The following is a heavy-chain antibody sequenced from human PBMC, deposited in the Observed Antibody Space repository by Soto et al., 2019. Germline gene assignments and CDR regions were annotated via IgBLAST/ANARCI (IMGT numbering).Heavy chain of an antibody. V-gene: IGHV5-51*01. CDR3: ARQDGDGLYYFDY. D-gene: IGHD4-17*01. CDR1: GYNFNIYW. Sequence: EVQLVQSGAELKEPGESLKISCKGSGYNFNIYWIGWVRQMPGKGLEWMGVIYPGDSDTRYSPSFQGQVTISADKSISTAYLQWSSLTASDTAVYYCARQDGDGLYYFDYWGQGTLVTVSS. J-gene: IGHJ4*02. CDR2: IYPGDSDT.